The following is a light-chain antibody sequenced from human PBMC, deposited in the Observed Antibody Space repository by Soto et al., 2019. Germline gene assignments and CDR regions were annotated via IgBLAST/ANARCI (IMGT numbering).Light chain of an antibody. V-gene: IGKV4-1*01. CDR3: QPYYSTPRT. Sequence: DIVMTQSPDSLAVSLGERATINCKSSQSVLYSSNNKNYLAWYQQKLGQPPKLLIYWASSRESGVPDRFSGSGSGTDFTLTISSLQAEDVAVYYCQPYYSTPRTFGQGTKVDIK. CDR2: WAS. CDR1: QSVLYSSNNKNY. J-gene: IGKJ1*01.